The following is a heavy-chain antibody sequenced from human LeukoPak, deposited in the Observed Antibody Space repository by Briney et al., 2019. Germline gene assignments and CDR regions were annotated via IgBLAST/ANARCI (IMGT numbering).Heavy chain of an antibody. CDR3: ARQVGGYNLGAFDI. J-gene: IGHJ3*02. CDR2: IYPGDSDT. Sequence: PGESLKISCKGSGSRFTSYWIAWVRQIPGKGMEWMGIIYPGDSDTRYSPSFQGQVTISADKSISTAYLQWSSLKASDTAMYYCARQVGGYNLGAFDIWGQGTMVTVSS. V-gene: IGHV5-51*01. CDR1: GSRFTSYW. D-gene: IGHD5-24*01.